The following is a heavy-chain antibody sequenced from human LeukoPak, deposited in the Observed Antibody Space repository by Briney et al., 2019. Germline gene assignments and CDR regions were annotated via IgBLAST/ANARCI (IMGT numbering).Heavy chain of an antibody. V-gene: IGHV3-23*01. D-gene: IGHD6-13*01. CDR3: AKELAAAGNPAYDY. Sequence: GGSLRLSCAASGFTLSDYAMSWVRQAPGQGLEWVSGIGGDGIFYTESVRGRFTISRDNSKNTLYLQMNSLRGDDTALYYCAKELAAAGNPAYDYWGQGILVTVSS. J-gene: IGHJ4*01. CDR1: GFTLSDYA. CDR2: IGGDGI.